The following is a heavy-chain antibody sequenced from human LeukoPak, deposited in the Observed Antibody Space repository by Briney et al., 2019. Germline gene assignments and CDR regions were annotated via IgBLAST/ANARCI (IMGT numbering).Heavy chain of an antibody. CDR3: ARDPASY. CDR1: GFTFNSYS. Sequence: GGSLRLSCAASGFTFNSYSMNWVRQAPGKGLEWVSYISFSSNTIYYADSVKGRFTISRDNDKNSLYLQMNNLTAEDTAMYYCARDPASYWGRGTLVTVSS. J-gene: IGHJ4*02. V-gene: IGHV3-48*01. CDR2: ISFSSNTI.